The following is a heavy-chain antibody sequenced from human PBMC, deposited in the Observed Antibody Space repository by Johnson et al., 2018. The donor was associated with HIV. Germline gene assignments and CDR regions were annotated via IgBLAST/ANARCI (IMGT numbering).Heavy chain of an antibody. CDR1: GFTFTNAW. J-gene: IGHJ3*02. CDR3: ARATRSSSSGRHDAFDI. V-gene: IGHV3-15*01. Sequence: VQLVESGGGVVQPGRSLRLSCAASGFTFTNAWMSWVRKAPGRGLEWVGRIKSKTDGGTTDYAAPVKGKFSISRDDSKNTLYLQMNSLRAEDTAVYSCARATRSSSSGRHDAFDIWGQGTMVTVSS. D-gene: IGHD6-6*01. CDR2: IKSKTDGGTT.